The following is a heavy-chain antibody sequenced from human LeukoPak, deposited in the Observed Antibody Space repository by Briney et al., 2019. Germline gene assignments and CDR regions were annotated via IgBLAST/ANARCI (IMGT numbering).Heavy chain of an antibody. CDR2: ISAYNGNT. V-gene: IGHV1-18*01. D-gene: IGHD6-19*01. CDR1: GYTFTSYG. CDR3: ARDKRLRYSSGWYSGY. J-gene: IGHJ4*02. Sequence: ASVKVSCKASGYTFTSYGISWVRQAPGQGLEWMGWISAYNGNTNYAQKLQGRVTMTTDTSTSTAYMELRSLRSDDTAVYYCARDKRLRYSSGWYSGYWGQGTLVTVSS.